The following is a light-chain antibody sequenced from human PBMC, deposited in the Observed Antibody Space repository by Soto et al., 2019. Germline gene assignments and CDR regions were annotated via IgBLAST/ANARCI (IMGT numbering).Light chain of an antibody. Sequence: EIQMTQSTDSVSASIGDRVTITCRASQGISSSLAWYQQKPGKAPQLLIYDAFTLQSGVPSRFSGIVSGTDGTITVSSLKTEDRPTYDCQQTASFTYTFGQGTKVDNK. CDR1: QGISSS. CDR2: DAF. CDR3: QQTASFTYT. J-gene: IGKJ2*01. V-gene: IGKV1D-12*01.